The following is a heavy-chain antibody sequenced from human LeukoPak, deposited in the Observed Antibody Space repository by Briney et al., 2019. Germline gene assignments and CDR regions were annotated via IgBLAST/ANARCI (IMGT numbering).Heavy chain of an antibody. CDR3: ARERGIAAVTGRIDY. J-gene: IGHJ4*02. Sequence: GGSLRLSCAASGFTFSSYSMNWVRQAPGKGLEWVSSISSSSSYIYYADSVTARFTISRDNAKNSLYLQMNSLRAEDTAVYYCARERGIAAVTGRIDYWGQGTLVTVSS. CDR1: GFTFSSYS. CDR2: ISSSSSYI. D-gene: IGHD6-13*01. V-gene: IGHV3-21*01.